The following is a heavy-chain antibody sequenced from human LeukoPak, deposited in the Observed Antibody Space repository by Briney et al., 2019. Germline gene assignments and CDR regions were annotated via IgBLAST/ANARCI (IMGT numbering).Heavy chain of an antibody. CDR1: GYTFTGYY. CDR3: ARLSEAGYCSSTSCGLDP. CDR2: INPNSGGT. J-gene: IGHJ5*02. Sequence: ASVKVSCKASGYTFTGYYMHWVRQAPGQGLEWMGWINPNSGGTNYAQKFQGRVTVTRDTSISTAYMELSRLRSDDTAVYYCARLSEAGYCSSTSCGLDPWGQGTLVTVSS. D-gene: IGHD2-2*03. V-gene: IGHV1-2*02.